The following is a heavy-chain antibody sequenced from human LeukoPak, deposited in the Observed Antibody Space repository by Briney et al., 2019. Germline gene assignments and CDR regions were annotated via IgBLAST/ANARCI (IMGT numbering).Heavy chain of an antibody. CDR2: FDPEDGET. CDR1: GYTLTELS. D-gene: IGHD3-22*01. V-gene: IGHV1-24*01. Sequence: ASVKVSCKVSGYTLTELSMHWVRQAPGKGLEWMGGFDPEDGETIYAQKFQGRVTMTEDTSTDTAYMELSSLRSEDTAVYYCATRGYYDSSGYYYGYGYWGQGTLVTVSS. J-gene: IGHJ4*02. CDR3: ATRGYYDSSGYYYGYGY.